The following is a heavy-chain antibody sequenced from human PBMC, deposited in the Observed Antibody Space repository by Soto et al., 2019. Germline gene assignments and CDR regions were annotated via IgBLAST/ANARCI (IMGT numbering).Heavy chain of an antibody. CDR1: GFTFSSYA. CDR2: ISGSGGST. V-gene: IGHV3-23*01. CDR3: AKENYDSSGYPHAFDM. J-gene: IGHJ3*02. D-gene: IGHD3-22*01. Sequence: EVQLLESGGGLVQPGGSLRLSCVASGFTFSSYAMRWVRQAPGKGLEWVSLISGSGGSTHYADSVKGRFTTSRDNSKNTLYVQMNSLRADDTAVYYCAKENYDSSGYPHAFDMWGQGTMVTVS.